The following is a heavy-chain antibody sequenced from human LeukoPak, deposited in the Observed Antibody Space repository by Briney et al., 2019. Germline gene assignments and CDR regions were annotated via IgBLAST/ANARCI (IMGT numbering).Heavy chain of an antibody. V-gene: IGHV4-59*01. CDR3: ARGVYIAAAQYGY. CDR2: IYYSGTT. CDR1: GGSISSYY. D-gene: IGHD6-13*01. Sequence: PSETLSLTCTVSGGSISSYYWRWLRQPPGSGLVWIGYIYYSGTTNYNPSLKSRVTISVDTSKNQFSLKLSSVTAADTAVYYCARGVYIAAAQYGYWGQGTLVTVSS. J-gene: IGHJ4*02.